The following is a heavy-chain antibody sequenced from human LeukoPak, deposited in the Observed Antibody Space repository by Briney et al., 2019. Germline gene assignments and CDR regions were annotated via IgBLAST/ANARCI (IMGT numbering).Heavy chain of an antibody. CDR1: GFTFSSYA. CDR3: ARDSGSDYGY. V-gene: IGHV3-7*01. CDR2: IKQDGSEK. Sequence: GSLRLSCAASGFTFSSYAMSWVRQAPGKGLEWVANIKQDGSEKYYVDSVKGRFTISRDNAKNSLYLQMNSLRAEDTAVYYCARDSGSDYGYWGQGTLVTVSS. J-gene: IGHJ4*02. D-gene: IGHD1-26*01.